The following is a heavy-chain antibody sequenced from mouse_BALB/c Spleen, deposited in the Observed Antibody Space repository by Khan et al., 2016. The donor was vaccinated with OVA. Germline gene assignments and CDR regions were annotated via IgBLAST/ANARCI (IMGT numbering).Heavy chain of an antibody. CDR2: INPSNGYT. J-gene: IGHJ3*01. Sequence: QVQLQQSGAELARPGASVKMSCKASGYTFTSYTIHWIKKRPGQGLEWIGYINPSNGYTNYNQKLKDKATLTTEKSSTTAYLQRSCLTSVDPAVYNCVRDGAYHRNDGWFAYWGQGTLVTVSA. V-gene: IGHV1-4*01. CDR3: VRDGAYHRNDGWFAY. CDR1: GYTFTSYT. D-gene: IGHD2-14*01.